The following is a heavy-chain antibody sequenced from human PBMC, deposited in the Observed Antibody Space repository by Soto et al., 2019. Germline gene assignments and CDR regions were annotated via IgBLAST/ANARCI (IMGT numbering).Heavy chain of an antibody. D-gene: IGHD5-12*01. CDR3: ARGVATIYYYYYGMDV. CDR1: GYTFTSYD. J-gene: IGHJ6*02. V-gene: IGHV1-8*01. CDR2: MNPNSGNT. Sequence: SVKVSCKASGYTFTSYDINWVRQATGQGLEWMGWMNPNSGNTGYAQKFQGRVTMTRNTSISTAYMELSSLRSEDTAVYYCARGVATIYYYYYGMDVWGQGTTATVSS.